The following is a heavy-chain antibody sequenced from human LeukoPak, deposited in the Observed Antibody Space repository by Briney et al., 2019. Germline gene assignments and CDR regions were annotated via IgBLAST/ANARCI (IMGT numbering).Heavy chain of an antibody. D-gene: IGHD3-22*01. CDR1: GYTFTSYY. V-gene: IGHV1-46*01. CDR2: INPSGGST. J-gene: IGHJ4*02. CDR3: ARGLTMIVVVKEYYFDY. Sequence: GASVKVSCKASGYTFTSYYMHWVRQAPGQGLEWMGIINPSGGSTSYAQKLQGRVTMTRDTSTSTVYMELSSLRSEDTAVYYCARGLTMIVVVKEYYFDYWGQGTLVTVSS.